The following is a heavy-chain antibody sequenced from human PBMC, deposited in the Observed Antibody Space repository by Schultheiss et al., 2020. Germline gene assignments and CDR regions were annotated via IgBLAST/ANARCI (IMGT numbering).Heavy chain of an antibody. Sequence: SLKISCAASGFTFSSYEMNWVRQAPGKGLEWVSGISWNSGSIGYADSVKGRFTISRDNAKNSLYLQMNSLRAEDTAVYYCARVGSGSDYYYYGMDVWGQGTTVTVSS. CDR3: ARVGSGSDYYYYGMDV. CDR1: GFTFSSYE. D-gene: IGHD1-26*01. V-gene: IGHV3-9*01. J-gene: IGHJ6*02. CDR2: ISWNSGSI.